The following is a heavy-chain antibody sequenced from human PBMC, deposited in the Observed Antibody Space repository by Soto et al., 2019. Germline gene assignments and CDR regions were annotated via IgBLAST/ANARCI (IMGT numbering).Heavy chain of an antibody. J-gene: IGHJ4*02. CDR3: AKEWSSGHYDFWSGYHFDS. CDR2: ISYDGSNK. CDR1: GFTFSSYG. V-gene: IGHV3-30*18. D-gene: IGHD3-3*01. Sequence: GGSLRLSCAASGFTFSSYGMHWVRQAPGKGLEWVAVISYDGSNKYYADSVKGRFTISRDNSKNTLYLQMNSLRAEDTAVYYCAKEWSSGHYDFWSGYHFDSWGQGTLVTVSS.